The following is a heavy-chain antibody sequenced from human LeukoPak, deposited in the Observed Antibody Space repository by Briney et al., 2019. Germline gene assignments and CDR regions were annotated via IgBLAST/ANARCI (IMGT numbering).Heavy chain of an antibody. CDR2: ISGSGGST. V-gene: IGHV3-23*01. CDR1: GFTFSSYA. CDR3: AKLPVSYSSGWSNFDY. Sequence: AGGSLRLSCAASGFTFSSYAMSWVRQAPGKGLEWVSAISGSGGSTYYADSVKGRFTISRDNSKNTLYLQMNSLRAEDTAIYYCAKLPVSYSSGWSNFDYWGQGTLVTVSS. D-gene: IGHD6-19*01. J-gene: IGHJ4*02.